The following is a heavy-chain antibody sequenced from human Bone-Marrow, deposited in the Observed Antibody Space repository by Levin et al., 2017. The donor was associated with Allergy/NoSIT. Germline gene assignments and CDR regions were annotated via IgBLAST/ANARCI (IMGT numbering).Heavy chain of an antibody. CDR2: ISSSSSYI. CDR1: GFTFSSYS. CDR3: ARVEGAVAGILFYYYYGMDV. J-gene: IGHJ6*02. D-gene: IGHD6-19*01. V-gene: IGHV3-21*01. Sequence: GESLKISCAASGFTFSSYSMNWVRQAPGKGLEWVSSISSSSSYIYYADSVKGRFTISRDNAKNSLYLQMNSLRAEDTAVYYCARVEGAVAGILFYYYYGMDVWGQGTTVTVSS.